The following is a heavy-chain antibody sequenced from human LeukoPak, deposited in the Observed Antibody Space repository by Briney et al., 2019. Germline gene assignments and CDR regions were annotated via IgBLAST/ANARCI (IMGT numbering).Heavy chain of an antibody. Sequence: GGSLRLSCAASGFTFSIYSMSWVRQAPGKGLEWVSSISSTSIYTYYADSVRGRFTISRDNAEKSLYLQINSLGVEDTAVYSCARVAAGAEAHTLHYHYMDVWGKGTTVTVCS. V-gene: IGHV3-21*01. D-gene: IGHD6-13*01. CDR3: ARVAAGAEAHTLHYHYMDV. CDR2: ISSTSIYT. J-gene: IGHJ6*03. CDR1: GFTFSIYS.